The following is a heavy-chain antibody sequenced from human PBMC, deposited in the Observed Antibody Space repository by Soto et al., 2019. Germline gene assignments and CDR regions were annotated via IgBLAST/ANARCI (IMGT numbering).Heavy chain of an antibody. CDR2: IWYDGSNK. J-gene: IGHJ4*02. D-gene: IGHD1-7*01. Sequence: QVHLVESGGGVVQPGRSLRLSCAASGFTFSSYGMHWVRQAPGKGLEWVAVIWYDGSNKYYADSVKGRFTISRDNSKNTLYLQMNSLRAEDTAVYYCARGYNWNYVAWVDYWGQGTLVTVSS. CDR3: ARGYNWNYVAWVDY. CDR1: GFTFSSYG. V-gene: IGHV3-33*01.